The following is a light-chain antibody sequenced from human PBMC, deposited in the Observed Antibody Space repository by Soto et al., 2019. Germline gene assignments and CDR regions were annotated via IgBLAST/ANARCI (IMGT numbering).Light chain of an antibody. CDR3: QQYGSSPPT. CDR1: QSVSSSY. J-gene: IGKJ1*01. CDR2: GAS. Sequence: EIVLTQSPGTLSLSPGERATLSCRASQSVSSSYLAWYQQEPGQAPRLLIYGASSRATGIPDRFSGSGSGTDFTLTISRLEPEDFAVYYCQQYGSSPPTFGQGTKV. V-gene: IGKV3-20*01.